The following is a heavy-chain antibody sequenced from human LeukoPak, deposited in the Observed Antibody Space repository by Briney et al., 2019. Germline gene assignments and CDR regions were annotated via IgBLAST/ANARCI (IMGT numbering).Heavy chain of an antibody. CDR2: IYHSGST. V-gene: IGHV4-30-2*05. CDR3: ARVLDGNAFDI. Sequence: SETLSLTCTVSGDSISRGSFSWTWIRQPPGKGLEWIGYIYHSGSTYYNPSLKSRVTISVDTSKNQFSLKLSSVTAADTAVYYCARVLDGNAFDIWGQGTMVTVSS. J-gene: IGHJ3*02. D-gene: IGHD1-14*01. CDR1: GDSISRGSFS.